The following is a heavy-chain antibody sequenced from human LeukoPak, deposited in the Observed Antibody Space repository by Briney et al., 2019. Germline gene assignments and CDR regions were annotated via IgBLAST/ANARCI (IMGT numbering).Heavy chain of an antibody. CDR3: ARDRTAAGYNWFDP. Sequence: GRSLRLSCAASGFTFSSYSMNWVRQAPGKGLEWVSSISSSSSYIYYADSVKGRFTISRDNAKNSLYLQMNSLRAEDTAVYYCARDRTAAGYNWFDPWGQGTLVTVSS. CDR1: GFTFSSYS. CDR2: ISSSSSYI. V-gene: IGHV3-21*01. J-gene: IGHJ5*02. D-gene: IGHD6-13*01.